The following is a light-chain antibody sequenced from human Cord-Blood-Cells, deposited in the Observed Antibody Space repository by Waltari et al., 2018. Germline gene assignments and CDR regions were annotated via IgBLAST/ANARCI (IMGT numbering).Light chain of an antibody. Sequence: DIVMTQSPLSLPVTPGEPASISCRSSQSLLHSNGYNYLDWYLQKPGQSPQLLIYLGSNRAAGGPDRFSGSGSGTDFTLKISSVDAEDVRVYYCMQALQTPWTFGQGTKVEIK. V-gene: IGKV2-28*01. J-gene: IGKJ1*01. CDR3: MQALQTPWT. CDR2: LGS. CDR1: QSLLHSNGYNY.